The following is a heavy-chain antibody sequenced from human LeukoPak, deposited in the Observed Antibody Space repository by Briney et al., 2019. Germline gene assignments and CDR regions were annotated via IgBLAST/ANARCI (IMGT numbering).Heavy chain of an antibody. J-gene: IGHJ4*02. CDR2: IYTSGST. V-gene: IGHV4-61*02. Sequence: PSETLSLTCTVSGVSISSGSYYWSWIRQPAGKGLEWIGRIYTSGSTNYNPSLKSRVTISVDTSKNQFSLKLSSVTAADTAVYYYASYYRPGIAAAGTKPDYWGQGTLVTVSS. D-gene: IGHD6-13*01. CDR3: ASYYRPGIAAAGTKPDY. CDR1: GVSISSGSYY.